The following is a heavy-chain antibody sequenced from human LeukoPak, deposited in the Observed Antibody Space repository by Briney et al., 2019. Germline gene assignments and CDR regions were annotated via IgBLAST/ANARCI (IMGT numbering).Heavy chain of an antibody. D-gene: IGHD4/OR15-4a*01. CDR3: ARRAGAYSHPYDY. J-gene: IGHJ4*02. Sequence: GGSLRLSCAASGFTFSDYYMSWIHQAPGEGLECVSYIGRSGSTIYYADSVKGRFTISRDNARNSLYLQMNSLIAEDTAVYYCARRAGAYSHPYDYWGQGTLVTVSS. CDR1: GFTFSDYY. V-gene: IGHV3-11*01. CDR2: IGRSGSTI.